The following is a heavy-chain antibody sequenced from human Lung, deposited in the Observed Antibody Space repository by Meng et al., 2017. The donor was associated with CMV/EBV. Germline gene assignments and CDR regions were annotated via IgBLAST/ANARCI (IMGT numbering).Heavy chain of an antibody. J-gene: IGHJ5*02. CDR3: ARDAAGYSIFDP. D-gene: IGHD6-13*01. CDR2: IDWDDDK. Sequence: SGXXLVNPTPTLTLTCTFTGFSLSTSGMRVSWIRQPPGKALEWLARIDWDDDKFYSTALKTRLTISKDTSKNQVVLTMTNMDPVDAATYHCARDAAGYSIFDPWGQGXLVTVSS. V-gene: IGHV2-70D*14. CDR1: GFSLSTSGMR.